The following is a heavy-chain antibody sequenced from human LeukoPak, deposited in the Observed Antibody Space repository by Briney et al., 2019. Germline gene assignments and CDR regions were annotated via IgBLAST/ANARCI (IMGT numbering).Heavy chain of an antibody. V-gene: IGHV3-30*02. J-gene: IGHJ5*02. CDR2: IRSDGSNK. CDR3: ARDLGQYYDTSDNWFDP. D-gene: IGHD3-22*01. CDR1: GFSFSSYG. Sequence: GGSLRLSCAGSGFSFSSYGMHWVRQAPGKGLEWMAFIRSDGSNKYYADSVKGRFTISRDNSKNTLYLQMNSLRAEDTAVYYCARDLGQYYDTSDNWFDPWGQGTLVTVSS.